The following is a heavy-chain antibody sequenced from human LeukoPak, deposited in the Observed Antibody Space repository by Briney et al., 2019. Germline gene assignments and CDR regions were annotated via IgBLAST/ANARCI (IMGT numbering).Heavy chain of an antibody. J-gene: IGHJ6*02. Sequence: SETLSFTCAVYGGSFSGYYWSWIRQPPGKGLEWIGEINHSGSTNYNPSLKSRVTISVDTSKNQFSLKLSSVTAADTAVYYCARDIRGYNYYYYYGMDVWGQGTTVTVSS. CDR1: GGSFSGYY. CDR3: ARDIRGYNYYYYYGMDV. V-gene: IGHV4-34*01. D-gene: IGHD3-10*01. CDR2: INHSGST.